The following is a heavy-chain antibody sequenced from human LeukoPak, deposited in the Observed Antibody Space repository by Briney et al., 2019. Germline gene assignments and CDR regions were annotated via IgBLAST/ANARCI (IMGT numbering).Heavy chain of an antibody. CDR1: GGSIISYY. V-gene: IGHV4-59*01. D-gene: IGHD6-19*01. CDR2: IYYSGST. J-gene: IGHJ4*02. CDR3: AREVGSGGYFDY. Sequence: SETLSLTCTVSGGSIISYYWSWIRQPPGKGLEWIGYIYYSGSTNYNPSLKSRVTISVDTSKNQFSLKLSSVTAADTAVYYCAREVGSGGYFDYWGQGTLVTVSS.